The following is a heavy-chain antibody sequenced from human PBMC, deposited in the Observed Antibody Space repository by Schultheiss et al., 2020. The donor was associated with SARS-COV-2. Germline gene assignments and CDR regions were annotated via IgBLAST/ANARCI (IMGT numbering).Heavy chain of an antibody. D-gene: IGHD3-10*01. CDR3: ARESGVYGSGSYYEGRYYYYGMDV. CDR2: ITGSGGNT. J-gene: IGHJ6*02. Sequence: GGSLRLSCAASGFTFDDYAMHWVRQAPGKGLEWVSSITGSGGNTNYADSVKGRFTISRDNSKNTLYLQMNSLRAEDTAVYYCARESGVYGSGSYYEGRYYYYGMDVWGQGTTVTVSS. V-gene: IGHV3-23*01. CDR1: GFTFDDYA.